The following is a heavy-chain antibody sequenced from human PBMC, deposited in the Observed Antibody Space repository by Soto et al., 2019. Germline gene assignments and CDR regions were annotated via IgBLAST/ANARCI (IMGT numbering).Heavy chain of an antibody. CDR3: ARGDMTPRSPCNE. J-gene: IGHJ4*02. V-gene: IGHV1-46*01. CDR1: GYTFTTYY. D-gene: IGHD1-1*01. Sequence: QVQLVQSGAEVKKPGASVMVSCRASGYTFTTYYIHWVRQAPGQGLEWLGIINPSVGSTGFAQNFQDRLTLTKDTSTNTVYMELRSLKTDDTAVYYCARGDMTPRSPCNEWGQGTVVSVSS. CDR2: INPSVGST.